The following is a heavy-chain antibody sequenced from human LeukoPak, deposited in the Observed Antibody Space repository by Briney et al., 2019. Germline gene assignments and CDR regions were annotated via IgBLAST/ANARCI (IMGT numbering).Heavy chain of an antibody. CDR3: ASDRGGPGMITFDY. Sequence: PGGSLRLSCAASGFTFNDYAMTWVRQAPGKGLEFVSVISGNGISTDYTTSVKGRFRISRDNSKNTVFLQMDRLTTEDLGVYYCASDRGGPGMITFDYWGQGTLVTVSS. CDR1: GFTFNDYA. V-gene: IGHV3-64*01. J-gene: IGHJ4*02. D-gene: IGHD3-16*01. CDR2: ISGNGIST.